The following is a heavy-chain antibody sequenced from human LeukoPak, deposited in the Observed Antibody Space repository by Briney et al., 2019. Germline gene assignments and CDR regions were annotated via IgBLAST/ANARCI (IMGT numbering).Heavy chain of an antibody. CDR3: ARGRYGSGSYPIFDY. CDR2: IKQDGSEK. J-gene: IGHJ4*02. Sequence: SGGSLRLSCAASGFTFSSYWMSWVRQAPGKGLEWVANIKQDGSEKYYVDSVKGRFTISRDNAKNSLYLQMNSLRAKDTAVYYCARGRYGSGSYPIFDYWGQGTLVTVSS. CDR1: GFTFSSYW. V-gene: IGHV3-7*01. D-gene: IGHD3-10*01.